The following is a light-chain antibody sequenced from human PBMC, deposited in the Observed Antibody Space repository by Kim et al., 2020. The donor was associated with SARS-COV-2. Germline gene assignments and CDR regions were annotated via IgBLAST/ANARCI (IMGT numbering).Light chain of an antibody. CDR3: QQYDNWPPYT. V-gene: IGKV3-15*01. J-gene: IGKJ2*01. CDR2: GAS. CDR1: QSVSSN. Sequence: VSPGERATRTCRASQSVSSNLAWYQQKPGQAPRLLIYGASTRATGIPARFSGSGSGTDFTLTISTLQSEDFAVYYCQQYDNWPPYTFGQGTKLEI.